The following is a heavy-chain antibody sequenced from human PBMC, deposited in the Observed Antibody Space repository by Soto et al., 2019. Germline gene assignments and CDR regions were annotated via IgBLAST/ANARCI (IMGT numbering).Heavy chain of an antibody. J-gene: IGHJ4*02. CDR1: GGSISSGGYS. V-gene: IGHV4-30-2*01. D-gene: IGHD3-22*01. CDR3: ARTPYYDSSGYFDY. Sequence: SETLSLTCAVSGGSISSGGYSWSWVRQPPGKGLEWIGYIYHSGSTYYNPSLKSRVTISVDRSKNQFSLKLSSVTAADTAVYYCARTPYYDSSGYFDYWGQGTLVTVSS. CDR2: IYHSGST.